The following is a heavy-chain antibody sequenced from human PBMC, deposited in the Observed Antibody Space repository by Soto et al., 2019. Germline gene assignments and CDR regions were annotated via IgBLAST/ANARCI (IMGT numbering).Heavy chain of an antibody. Sequence: AAVKVSCKASGYTFTTYTIHWVRQAPGQRLEWMGWINAGNGNIKYSQNFQGRVTITRDTSASTAYMELSSLRSEDTAVYYCARTDYFGSGSYYTFGFDYWGQGTLVTVSS. V-gene: IGHV1-3*01. CDR3: ARTDYFGSGSYYTFGFDY. CDR1: GYTFTTYT. CDR2: INAGNGNI. D-gene: IGHD3-10*01. J-gene: IGHJ4*02.